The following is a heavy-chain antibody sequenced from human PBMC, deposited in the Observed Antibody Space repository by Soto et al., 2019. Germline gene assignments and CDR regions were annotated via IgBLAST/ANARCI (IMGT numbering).Heavy chain of an antibody. CDR2: INHSGST. D-gene: IGHD3-9*01. J-gene: IGHJ6*02. V-gene: IGHV4-34*01. Sequence: SETLSLTCAVYGGSFSGYYWSWIRQPPGKGLEWIGEINHSGSTNYNPSLKSRVTISVDTSKNQFSLKLSSVTAADTAVYYCARGYDILTGDRPRSVGMDVWGQGTTVTVSS. CDR3: ARGYDILTGDRPRSVGMDV. CDR1: GGSFSGYY.